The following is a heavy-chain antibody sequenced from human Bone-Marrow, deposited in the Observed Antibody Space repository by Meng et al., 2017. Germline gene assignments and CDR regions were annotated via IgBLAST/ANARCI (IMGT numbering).Heavy chain of an antibody. J-gene: IGHJ4*02. CDR2: ISDTAAEK. CDR3: AKSYNTFSWRGFFDD. CDR1: GFTHSSYG. D-gene: IGHD1-14*01. Sequence: GGSLRLYCAASGFTHSSYGLHSVRPAPGEGLEWVSFISDTAAEKYYADSVQGRFAISRDNSENTVYRQISSLRVDDTSLYYGAKSYNTFSWRGFFDDWGQGSRVTVSS. V-gene: IGHV3-23*01.